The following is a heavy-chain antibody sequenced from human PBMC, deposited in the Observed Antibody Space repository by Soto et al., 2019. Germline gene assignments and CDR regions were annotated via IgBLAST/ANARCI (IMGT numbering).Heavy chain of an antibody. J-gene: IGHJ3*02. Sequence: QVQLQQWGAGLLKPSETLSLTCAVYGESFNKYYWSWIRQPPGKGLEWLGEINHRGSTNYDPSLKSRVTISVDTSKNQFSLKLSSVTAADTAVYYCAREVPSGDDAFDIWGQGTMVTVSS. V-gene: IGHV4-34*01. CDR3: AREVPSGDDAFDI. CDR1: GESFNKYY. CDR2: INHRGST. D-gene: IGHD1-26*01.